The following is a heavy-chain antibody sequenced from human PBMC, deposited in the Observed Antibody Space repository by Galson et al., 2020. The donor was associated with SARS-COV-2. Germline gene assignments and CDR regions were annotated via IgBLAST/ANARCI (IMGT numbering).Heavy chain of an antibody. D-gene: IGHD1-26*01. J-gene: IGHJ5*02. CDR2: IYYSGST. Sequence: SETLSLTCTVSGGSVSSGSYYWSWIRQPPGKGLEWIGYIYYSGSTNYNPSLKSRVTISVDTSKNQFSLKLSSVTAADTAVYYCATGTPVGATGWFDPWGQGTLVTVSS. CDR1: GGSVSSGSYY. V-gene: IGHV4-61*01. CDR3: ATGTPVGATGWFDP.